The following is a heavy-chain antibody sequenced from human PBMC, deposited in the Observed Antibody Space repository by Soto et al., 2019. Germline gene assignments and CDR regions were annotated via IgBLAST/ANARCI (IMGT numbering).Heavy chain of an antibody. V-gene: IGHV3-23*01. CDR1: GFTFSSYA. J-gene: IGHJ6*04. CDR2: ISGSGGST. Sequence: GESLKISCAASGFTFSSYAMSWVRQPPGKGLEWVSVISGSGGSTYYADSVKGRFTISRDNSKNTLHLQMNSLRAEDTAVYYCAKDFVGYCSSTNCLGPLVWGKGTTVTVSS. D-gene: IGHD2-2*01. CDR3: AKDFVGYCSSTNCLGPLV.